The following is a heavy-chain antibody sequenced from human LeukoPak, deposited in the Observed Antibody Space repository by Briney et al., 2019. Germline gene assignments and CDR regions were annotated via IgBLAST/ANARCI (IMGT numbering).Heavy chain of an antibody. V-gene: IGHV4-39*01. CDR2: IYYSGST. D-gene: IGHD3-9*01. CDR1: GGSISSSSYY. CDR3: ARPYDILTGYYY. J-gene: IGHJ4*02. Sequence: SETLSLTCTVSGGSISSSSYYWGWIRQPPGKGLEWIGSIYYSGSTYYNPSLKSRVTISVDTSKNQFSLKLSSVTAADTAVYYCARPYDILTGYYYWGEGTLVTVSS.